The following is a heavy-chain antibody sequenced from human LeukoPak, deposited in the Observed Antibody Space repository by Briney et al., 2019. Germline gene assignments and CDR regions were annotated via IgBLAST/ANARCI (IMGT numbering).Heavy chain of an antibody. J-gene: IGHJ4*02. D-gene: IGHD5-24*01. V-gene: IGHV5-51*01. CDR1: GYSFSAWW. Sequence: GESLKISCKGSGYSFSAWWIGWVRQVPGKGLEWMGMIYPGDSDTRYSPSFQGQVTISADKSISTAYLQWSSLKASDTAIYYCARRRDAYCFDYWGQGTLVTVS. CDR3: ARRRDAYCFDY. CDR2: IYPGDSDT.